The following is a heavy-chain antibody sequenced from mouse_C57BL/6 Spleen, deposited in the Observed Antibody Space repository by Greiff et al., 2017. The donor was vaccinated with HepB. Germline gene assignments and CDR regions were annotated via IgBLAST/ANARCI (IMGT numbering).Heavy chain of an antibody. CDR3: ARDYGNSYWYFDV. D-gene: IGHD2-1*01. Sequence: QVQLQQPGAELVRPGTSVKLSCKASGYTFTSYWMHWVKQRPGQGLEWIGVIDPSDSYTNYNQKFKGKATLTVDTSSSTAYMQLSSLTSEDSAVYYCARDYGNSYWYFDVWGTGTTVTVAS. CDR2: IDPSDSYT. V-gene: IGHV1-59*01. J-gene: IGHJ1*03. CDR1: GYTFTSYW.